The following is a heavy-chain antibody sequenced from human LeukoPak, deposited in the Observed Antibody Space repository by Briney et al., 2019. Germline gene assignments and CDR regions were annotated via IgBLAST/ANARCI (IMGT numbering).Heavy chain of an antibody. V-gene: IGHV4-30-4*01. Sequence: SETVPLTCTVSGCSISSGDYYWSWIPEPPGKGLEGIAYMYYSGSTYYNPSLKSRVTMSADTSKTQLPLKLRSVTAADTAVYYCARPYYYDSRIDPWGQGILVTVSS. CDR1: GCSISSGDYY. D-gene: IGHD3-22*01. CDR3: ARPYYYDSRIDP. J-gene: IGHJ5*02. CDR2: MYYSGST.